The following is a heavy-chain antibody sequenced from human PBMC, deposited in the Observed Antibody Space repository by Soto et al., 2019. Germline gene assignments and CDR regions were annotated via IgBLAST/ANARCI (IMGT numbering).Heavy chain of an antibody. CDR2: IIPIFDTP. CDR3: ARGNDILTGYYSLYYYYYGMDV. J-gene: IGHJ6*02. CDR1: GGTFSSYA. D-gene: IGHD3-9*01. Sequence: ASVKFYCKTSGGTFSSYAISWVRQAPGQGLEWMGGIIPIFDTPNYAQKFQGRVTITADRSTDTAYMELSSLRSEDTAVYYCARGNDILTGYYSLYYYYYGMDVWGQGTTVTVSS. V-gene: IGHV1-69*06.